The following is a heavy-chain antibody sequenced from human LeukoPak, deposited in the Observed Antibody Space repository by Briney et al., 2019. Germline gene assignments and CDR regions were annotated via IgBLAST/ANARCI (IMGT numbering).Heavy chain of an antibody. V-gene: IGHV3-7*01. D-gene: IGHD1-7*01. J-gene: IGHJ4*02. CDR1: GFTFNDYW. CDR2: IKQDGSER. CDR3: ARGWNYAFRFDS. Sequence: GSLRLSCAASGFTFNDYWMTWVRQAPGKGLEWVAHIKQDGSERYYGDSVKGRFTISRDNAKNLVCLQMNSLGAEDTALYYCARGWNYAFRFDSWGQGTLVTVSS.